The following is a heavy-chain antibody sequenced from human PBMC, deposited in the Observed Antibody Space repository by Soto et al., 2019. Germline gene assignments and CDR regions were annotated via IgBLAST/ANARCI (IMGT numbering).Heavy chain of an antibody. CDR2: INHSGST. D-gene: IGHD3-9*01. CDR1: GGSFSGYY. Sequence: QVQLQQWGAGLLKPSETLSLTCAVYGGSFSGYYWSWIRQPPGKGLEWIGEINHSGSTNYNPSLTSRVTISVDASKNQFSLKLSSVTAADTAVYYCAIAGWAASFDWGQGTLVTVSS. V-gene: IGHV4-34*01. CDR3: AIAGWAASFD. J-gene: IGHJ4*02.